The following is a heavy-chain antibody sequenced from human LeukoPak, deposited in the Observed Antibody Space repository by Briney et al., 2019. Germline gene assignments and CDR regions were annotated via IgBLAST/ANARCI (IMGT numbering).Heavy chain of an antibody. D-gene: IGHD6-13*01. CDR2: INHSGSA. CDR3: AGGWSSSWSYYYYGMDV. J-gene: IGHJ6*02. Sequence: SETLSLTYAVYGGSFSGYYWSWIRQPPGKGLEWIGEINHSGSANYNPSLKSRVTISVDTSKNQFSLKLSSVTAADTAVYYCAGGWSSSWSYYYYGMDVWGQGTTVTVSS. CDR1: GGSFSGYY. V-gene: IGHV4-34*01.